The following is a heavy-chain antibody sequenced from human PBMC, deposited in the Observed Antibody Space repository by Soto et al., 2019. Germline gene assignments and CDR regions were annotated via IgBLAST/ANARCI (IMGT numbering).Heavy chain of an antibody. V-gene: IGHV1-3*01. J-gene: IGHJ6*02. CDR1: GYTFTSYA. CDR2: INAGNGNT. CDR3: ASRYSGYQYYYYGMDV. D-gene: IGHD5-12*01. Sequence: GASVKVSCKASGYTFTSYAMHWVRQAPGQRLEWMGWINAGNGNTKYSQKFQGRVTITRDTSASTAYMELSSLRSEDTAVYYCASRYSGYQYYYYGMDVWGQGTTVTVYS.